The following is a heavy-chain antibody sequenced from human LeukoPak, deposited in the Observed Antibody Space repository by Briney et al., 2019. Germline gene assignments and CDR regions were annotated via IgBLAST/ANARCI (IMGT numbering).Heavy chain of an antibody. V-gene: IGHV1-46*01. CDR2: INPSGGST. CDR1: GYTFTSYY. D-gene: IGHD3-22*01. Sequence: ASVKVSCKASGYTFTSYYMHWVRQAPGQGLEWMGIINPSGGSTSYAQKFQGRVTMTRDMSTSTVYMELSSLRSEDTAVYYCARDPGRYYYDSSGYFWFDYWGQGTLVTVSS. CDR3: ARDPGRYYYDSSGYFWFDY. J-gene: IGHJ4*02.